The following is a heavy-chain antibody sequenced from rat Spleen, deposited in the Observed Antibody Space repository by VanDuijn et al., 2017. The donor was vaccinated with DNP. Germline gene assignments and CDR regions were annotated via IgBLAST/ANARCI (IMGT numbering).Heavy chain of an antibody. D-gene: IGHD1-9*01. CDR3: ARRGYYGYNGYYYAMDA. V-gene: IGHV5S13*01. J-gene: IGHJ4*01. Sequence: EVQLVESGGGLVQPGRSLKLSCAASGFTFSNYGMAWVRQAPTKGLEWVASITNSGGSTYYRDSVKGRITISRDNAKSTLYLQMDSLRSEDTATYYCARRGYYGYNGYYYAMDAWGQGTSVTVSS. CDR2: ITNSGGST. CDR1: GFTFSNYG.